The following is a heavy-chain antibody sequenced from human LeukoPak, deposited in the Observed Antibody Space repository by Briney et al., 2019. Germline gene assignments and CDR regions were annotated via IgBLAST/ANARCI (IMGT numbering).Heavy chain of an antibody. CDR1: GFTFSSYS. D-gene: IGHD3-9*01. CDR2: ISSSSSYI. J-gene: IGHJ5*02. V-gene: IGHV3-21*01. Sequence: GGSLRLSCAASGFTFSSYSMNWVRQAPGKGLEWVSSISSSSSYIYYADSVKGRFTISRDNAKNSLYLQMNSLRAEDTAVYYCARFDILTGYSYAWGQGTLVTVSS. CDR3: ARFDILTGYSYA.